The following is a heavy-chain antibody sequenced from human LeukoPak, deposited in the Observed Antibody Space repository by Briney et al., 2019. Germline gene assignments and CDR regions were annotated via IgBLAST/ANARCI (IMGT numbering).Heavy chain of an antibody. CDR1: GFTFSSYW. Sequence: GGSLRLSCAASGFTFSSYWMSWVRQAPGKGLEWVANIKQDGSEKYYVDSVKGRFTISRDNAKNSLYLQMNSLRAEDTAVYYCAKLRRGEWRGRIDSWGQGTLVTVSS. V-gene: IGHV3-7*01. J-gene: IGHJ4*02. CDR3: AKLRRGEWRGRIDS. CDR2: IKQDGSEK. D-gene: IGHD3-16*01.